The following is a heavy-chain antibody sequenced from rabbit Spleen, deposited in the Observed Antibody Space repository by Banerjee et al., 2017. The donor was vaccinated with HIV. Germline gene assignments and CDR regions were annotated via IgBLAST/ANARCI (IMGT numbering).Heavy chain of an antibody. D-gene: IGHD6-1*01. CDR3: ASDIYGYGGCNL. V-gene: IGHV1S45*01. CDR1: GFSLNNNYV. CDR2: IYPSNGGT. Sequence: QEQLVESGGGLVQPEGSLTLTCTASGFSLNNNYVMRWVRQAPGQWLEWIASIYPSNGGTYYTNGAKGRFTVSKISSTTVTLQMTSLTAADTATYFWASDIYGYGGCNLWGPGTLVTVS. J-gene: IGHJ4*01.